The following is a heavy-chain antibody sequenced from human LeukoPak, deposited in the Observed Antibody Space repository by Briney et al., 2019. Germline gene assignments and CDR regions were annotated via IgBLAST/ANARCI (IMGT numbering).Heavy chain of an antibody. CDR3: ARDRLLEDRDYSYYYYMDV. D-gene: IGHD1-1*01. Sequence: GGSLRLSCAASGWTFSTYTINWVRQAPGKGLEWVSSISSSSSYIYYADSVKGRFTISRDNAKNSLYLQMNSLRAEDTAVYHCARDRLLEDRDYSYYYYMDVWGKGPTVTVPS. CDR2: ISSSSSYI. J-gene: IGHJ6*03. CDR1: GWTFSTYT. V-gene: IGHV3-21*01.